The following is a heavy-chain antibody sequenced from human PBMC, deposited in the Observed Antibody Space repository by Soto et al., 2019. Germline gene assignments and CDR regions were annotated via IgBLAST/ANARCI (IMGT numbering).Heavy chain of an antibody. J-gene: IGHJ4*02. D-gene: IGHD1-26*01. CDR2: IYYSGST. V-gene: IGHV4-59*01. CDR1: GGSISSYY. CDR3: ASLLGGRGSY. Sequence: SETLSLTCTVSGGSISSYYWSWIRQPPGKGLEWIGYIYYSGSTNYNPSLKSRVTISVDTSKNQFSLKLSSVTAADTAVYYCASLLGGRGSYWGQGTLVTVSS.